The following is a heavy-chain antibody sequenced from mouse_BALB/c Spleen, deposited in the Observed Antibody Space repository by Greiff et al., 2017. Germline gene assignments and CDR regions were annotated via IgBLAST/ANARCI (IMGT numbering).Heavy chain of an antibody. CDR3: TRSDGNYWYFDV. V-gene: IGHV1-5*01. CDR2: IYPGNSDT. Sequence: EVKLVESGAELVRSGASVKMSCKASGYTFTSYWMHWVKQRPGQGLEWIVAIYPGNSDTSYNQKFKCKAKLTAVTSTSTAYMELSSLTNEDSAVYYCTRSDGNYWYFDVWGAGTTVTVSS. D-gene: IGHD2-1*01. J-gene: IGHJ1*01. CDR1: GYTFTSYW.